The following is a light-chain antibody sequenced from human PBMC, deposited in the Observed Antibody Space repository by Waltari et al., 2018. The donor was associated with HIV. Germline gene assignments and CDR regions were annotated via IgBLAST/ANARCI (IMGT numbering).Light chain of an antibody. Sequence: QSALTQPASVSGSPGQSIPISCTGTSSDVGRYDYVSWYQQHPGKAPTFMIYEFSNRPSGVSNRFSGSKSGNTASLTISGLQAEDEADYYCSSYTSISTLVFGGGTKLTVL. V-gene: IGLV2-14*01. CDR2: EFS. CDR3: SSYTSISTLV. CDR1: SSDVGRYDY. J-gene: IGLJ3*02.